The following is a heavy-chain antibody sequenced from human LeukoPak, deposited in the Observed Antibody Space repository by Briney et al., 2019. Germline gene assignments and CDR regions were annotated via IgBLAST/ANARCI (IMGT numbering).Heavy chain of an antibody. Sequence: PGRSPRLSCAASGFTFSSYAMHWVRQAPGKGLEWVAVISYDGSNKYYADSVKGRFTISRDNSKNTLYLQMNSLRAEDTAVYYCARESRQQLSPYYFDYWGQGTLATVSS. J-gene: IGHJ4*02. CDR3: ARESRQQLSPYYFDY. CDR1: GFTFSSYA. D-gene: IGHD6-13*01. V-gene: IGHV3-30-3*01. CDR2: ISYDGSNK.